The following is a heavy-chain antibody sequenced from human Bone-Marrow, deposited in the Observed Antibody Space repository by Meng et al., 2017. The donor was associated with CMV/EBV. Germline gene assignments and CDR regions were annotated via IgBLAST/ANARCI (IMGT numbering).Heavy chain of an antibody. J-gene: IGHJ5*02. CDR1: GGSFSGYY. Sequence: SETLSLTCAVYGGSFSGYYWSWIRQPPGKGLEWIGEINHSGSTNYNPSLKSRVTISVDTSKNQFSLKLSSVTAADTAVYYCARDQLLSDLEHAPWFDPWGQGTLVTVSS. CDR2: INHSGST. CDR3: ARDQLLSDLEHAPWFDP. V-gene: IGHV4-34*01. D-gene: IGHD2-2*01.